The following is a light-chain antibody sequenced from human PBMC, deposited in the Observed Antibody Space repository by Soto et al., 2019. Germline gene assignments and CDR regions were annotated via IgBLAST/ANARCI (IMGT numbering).Light chain of an antibody. J-gene: IGKJ1*01. V-gene: IGKV1-39*01. Sequence: DIQMTQSPSSLSASVGDRVTITCRASQSISRFLNWYQQKSGKPPQLLIYAASSLQSGVPSRFSGSGSGTYFPLTISSLQPEDFATYYCQQTYITPPWTFGQGSKVEIK. CDR2: AAS. CDR3: QQTYITPPWT. CDR1: QSISRF.